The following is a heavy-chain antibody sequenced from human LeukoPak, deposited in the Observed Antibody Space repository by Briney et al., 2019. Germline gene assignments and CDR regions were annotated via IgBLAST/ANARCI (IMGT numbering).Heavy chain of an antibody. CDR1: GYPFTSYW. D-gene: IGHD2-2*01. CDR2: IYPGDSDT. J-gene: IGHJ4*02. V-gene: IGHV5-51*01. Sequence: GESLKISCKGSGYPFTSYWIGWVRQMPGKGLEWMGIIYPGDSDTRYSPSFQGQVTISADKSISTAYLQWSTLKASATPMYYXARGSTHVDYWGQGTLVTVSS. CDR3: ARGSTHVDY.